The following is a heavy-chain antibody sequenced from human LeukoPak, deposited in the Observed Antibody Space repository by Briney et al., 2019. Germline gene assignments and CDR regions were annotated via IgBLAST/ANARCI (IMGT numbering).Heavy chain of an antibody. CDR3: ARHVRKRGIAAAGSPGWFDP. J-gene: IGHJ5*02. D-gene: IGHD6-13*01. CDR1: AGSISSSSYS. V-gene: IGHV4-39*01. Sequence: SETLSLTCTVSAGSISSSSYSWGWIRQPPGKGLEWIGSIYYSGNTYYNPSLKSRVTISVDTSKNQFSLKLNSVTAADTAAYYCARHVRKRGIAAAGSPGWFDPWGQGTLVTVSS. CDR2: IYYSGNT.